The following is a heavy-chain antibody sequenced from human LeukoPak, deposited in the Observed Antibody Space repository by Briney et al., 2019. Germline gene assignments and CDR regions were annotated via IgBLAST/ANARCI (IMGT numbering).Heavy chain of an antibody. V-gene: IGHV3-7*01. CDR3: ARDDVGGFFY. D-gene: IGHD5-12*01. CDR2: IKQDGSEK. CDR1: GFTFSSYR. Sequence: PGGSLRLSCAASGFTFSSYRMSWVRQAPGKGLEWVANIKQDGSEKYYVDSVKGRFTISRDNAKNSLYLQMNSLRAEDTVVYYCARDDVGGFFYWGQGTLVTVSS. J-gene: IGHJ4*02.